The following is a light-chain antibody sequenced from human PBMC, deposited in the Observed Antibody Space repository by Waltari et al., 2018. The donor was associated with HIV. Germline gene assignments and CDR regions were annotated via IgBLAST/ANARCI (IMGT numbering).Light chain of an antibody. CDR3: AVWDDSLNGPV. V-gene: IGLV1-44*01. CDR2: SNN. CDR1: NSNIGSNL. Sequence: QSVLTQPPSASGTPGQRVTTSCSGSNSNIGSNLVTWYQHLPGRATKLLIYSNNQRPSGVPDRFTGSKSGTSASLAISGLQSEDEADYYCAVWDDSLNGPVFGGGTKLTVL. J-gene: IGLJ3*02.